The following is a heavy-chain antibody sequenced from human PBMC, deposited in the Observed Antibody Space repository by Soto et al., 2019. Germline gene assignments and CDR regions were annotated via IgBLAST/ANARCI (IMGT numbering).Heavy chain of an antibody. J-gene: IGHJ6*02. V-gene: IGHV3-23*01. Sequence: EEQLLESGGGLVEPGGSLRLSCVASGFKFRSYGMAWVRQAPGKGLEWVSDINESGGTTNYADSVRGRFAISRDNSRNTLDLLMNSLRPEDTAVYYCVKDRATIFEVIWKYGMDVWGQGTTVYVSS. CDR3: VKDRATIFEVIWKYGMDV. D-gene: IGHD3-3*01. CDR1: GFKFRSYG. CDR2: INESGGTT.